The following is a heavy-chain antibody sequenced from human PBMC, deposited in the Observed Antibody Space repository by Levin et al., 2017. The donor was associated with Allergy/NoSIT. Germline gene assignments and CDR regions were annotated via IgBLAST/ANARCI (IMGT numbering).Heavy chain of an antibody. CDR1: GFSFSSFS. CDR3: ARVRDNWNDPYYLDY. V-gene: IGHV3-48*01. J-gene: IGHJ4*02. D-gene: IGHD1-20*01. Sequence: GGSLRLSCAASGFSFSSFSMNWVRQAPGKGLEWVSYITTLSTTIYYADSVKGRFTISRDNAENSLYLQMNSLRAEDTAVYYCARVRDNWNDPYYLDYWGQGTLVTVSS. CDR2: ITTLSTTI.